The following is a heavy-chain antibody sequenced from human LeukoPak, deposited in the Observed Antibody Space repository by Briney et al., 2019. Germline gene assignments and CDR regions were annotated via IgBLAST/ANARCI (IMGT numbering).Heavy chain of an antibody. CDR1: GYTFTSYY. CDR2: INPSGGST. Sequence: ASVKVSCKASGYTFTSYYMHWVGQAPGQGLEWMGIINPSGGSTSYAQKFQGRVTMTRHTSTRTVYMDVSSLRSEDTAVYYCARERYCTNGVCYQFDYWGQGTLVTASS. CDR3: ARERYCTNGVCYQFDY. D-gene: IGHD2-8*01. J-gene: IGHJ4*02. V-gene: IGHV1-46*03.